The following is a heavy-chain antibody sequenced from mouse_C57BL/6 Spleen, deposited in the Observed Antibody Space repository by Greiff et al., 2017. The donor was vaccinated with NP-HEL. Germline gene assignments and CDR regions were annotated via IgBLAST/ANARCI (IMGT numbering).Heavy chain of an antibody. V-gene: IGHV14-2*01. Sequence: VQLQQSGAELVKPGASVKLSCTASGFNIKDYYMHWVKQRTEQGLEWIGRIDPEDGETKYAPKFPGKATITADTSSNTAYLQLSSLTSEDTAVYYCARGGYDGYSWFAYWGQGTLVTVSA. CDR1: GFNIKDYY. CDR3: ARGGYDGYSWFAY. D-gene: IGHD2-3*01. J-gene: IGHJ3*01. CDR2: IDPEDGET.